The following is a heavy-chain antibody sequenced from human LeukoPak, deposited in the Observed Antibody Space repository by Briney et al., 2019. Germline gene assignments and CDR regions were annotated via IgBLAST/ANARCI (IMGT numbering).Heavy chain of an antibody. J-gene: IGHJ6*03. CDR2: INPNSGGT. V-gene: IGHV1-2*02. Sequence: ASVKVSCKASGYTFTGYYMHWVRQAPGQGLEWMGWINPNSGGTNYAQKFQGRVTMTRDTSISTAYMELSRLRSDDTAVYYCARRMEVRGVIITSYYYYYMDVWGKGTTVTISS. CDR3: ARRMEVRGVIITSYYYYYMDV. D-gene: IGHD3-10*01. CDR1: GYTFTGYY.